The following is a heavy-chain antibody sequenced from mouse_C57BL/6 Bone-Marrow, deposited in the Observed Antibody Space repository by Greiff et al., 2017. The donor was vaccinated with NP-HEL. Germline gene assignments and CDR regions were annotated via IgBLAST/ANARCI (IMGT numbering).Heavy chain of an antibody. CDR2: IYPGDGDT. J-gene: IGHJ4*01. D-gene: IGHD1-1*01. V-gene: IGHV1-82*01. Sequence: QVQLKQSGPELVKPGASVKISCKASGYAFSSSWMNWVKQRPGKGLEWIGRIYPGDGDTNYNGKFKGKATLTADKSSSTAYMQLSSLTSEDSAVYFCASPTVVYYYAMGYWGQGTSVTVS. CDR3: ASPTVVYYYAMGY. CDR1: GYAFSSSW.